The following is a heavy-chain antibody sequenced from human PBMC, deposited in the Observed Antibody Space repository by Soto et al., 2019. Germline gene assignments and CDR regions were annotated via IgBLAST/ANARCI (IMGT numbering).Heavy chain of an antibody. CDR1: GNTLTGLP. CDR3: AAGVTTFDY. D-gene: IGHD4-17*01. CDR2: LDPEEGER. J-gene: IGHJ4*02. Sequence: GASVKVSCKVSGNTLTGLPMHWVRQAPGKGLEWMGSLDPEEGERIFAQRFQGRVTMTEDTSTDTAHMELSSLKSEDTAVYYCAAGVTTFDYWGQGTLVTVSS. V-gene: IGHV1-24*01.